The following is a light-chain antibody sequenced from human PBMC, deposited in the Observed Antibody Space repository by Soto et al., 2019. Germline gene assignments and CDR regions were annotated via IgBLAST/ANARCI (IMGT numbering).Light chain of an antibody. CDR3: QQLDTYLT. CDR1: QGISSY. J-gene: IGKJ4*01. CDR2: AAS. Sequence: DIPLTQSPSFLSASVGDRVTITCRASQGISSYLAWYQQKPGKAPKLLIYAASTLQSGVPSRFSGSGSGTEFTLTISSLQAEDFATYYCQQLDTYLTFGGGTKVEI. V-gene: IGKV1-9*01.